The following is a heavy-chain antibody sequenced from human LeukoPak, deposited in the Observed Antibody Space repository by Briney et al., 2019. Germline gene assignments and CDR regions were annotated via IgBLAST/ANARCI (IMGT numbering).Heavy chain of an antibody. CDR2: INHSGST. CDR3: ATYAVATTFSRWFDP. Sequence: SGTLSLTCGVSGGSITSTNWWSWVRQPPGKGLEWIGEINHSGSTNYNPSLKSRVTISVDTSKKQFSLKLGSVTAADTAVYYCATYAVATTFSRWFDPWGQGTLVTVSS. V-gene: IGHV4-4*02. CDR1: GGSITSTNW. D-gene: IGHD5-12*01. J-gene: IGHJ5*02.